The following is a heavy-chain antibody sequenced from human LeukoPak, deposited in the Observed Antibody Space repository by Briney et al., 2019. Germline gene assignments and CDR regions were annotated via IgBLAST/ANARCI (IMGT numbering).Heavy chain of an antibody. J-gene: IGHJ4*02. CDR3: ARDSGNFFVDF. D-gene: IGHD1-7*01. CDR1: GFTFSTYW. Sequence: GSLRLSCAASGFTFSTYWMTWVRQAPGKGLEWVANIKPDGSQKFCVDSVKGRFTISRDNAKNSLYLQMNSLGAEDTAVYYCARDSGNFFVDFWGQGTLVTVSA. CDR2: IKPDGSQK. V-gene: IGHV3-7*01.